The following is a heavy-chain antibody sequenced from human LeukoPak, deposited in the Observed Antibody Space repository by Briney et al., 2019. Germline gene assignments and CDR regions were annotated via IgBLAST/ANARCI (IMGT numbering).Heavy chain of an antibody. Sequence: SETLSLTCTVSGGSISSYYWSWIRQPTGKGLEWIGYIYYSGSTNYNPSLKSRVTISVDTSKNQFSLKLSSVTAADTAVYYCARHMGLGYSYGYPYFDYWGQGTLVTVSS. D-gene: IGHD5-18*01. CDR1: GGSISSYY. V-gene: IGHV4-59*08. CDR3: ARHMGLGYSYGYPYFDY. CDR2: IYYSGST. J-gene: IGHJ4*02.